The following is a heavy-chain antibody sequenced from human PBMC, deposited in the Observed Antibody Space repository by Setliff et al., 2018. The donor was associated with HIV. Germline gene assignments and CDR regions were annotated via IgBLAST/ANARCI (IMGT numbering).Heavy chain of an antibody. V-gene: IGHV3-49*04. J-gene: IGHJ3*02. CDR2: IRSKAYGGTT. CDR3: TSTMIVVDAWGPGAFDI. Sequence: PGGSLRLSCTASGFTFGDYAMSWVRQAPGKGLEWVGFIRSKAYGGTTEYAASVKGRFTISRDDSKSIAYLQMNSLKTEDTAVYYCTSTMIVVDAWGPGAFDIWGQGTMVTVSS. CDR1: GFTFGDYA. D-gene: IGHD3-22*01.